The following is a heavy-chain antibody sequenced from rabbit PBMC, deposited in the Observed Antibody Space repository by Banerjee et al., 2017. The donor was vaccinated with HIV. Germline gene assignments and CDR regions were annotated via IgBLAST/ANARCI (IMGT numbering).Heavy chain of an antibody. CDR1: GFSFSSSYW. Sequence: QSLEESGGGLVKPGGTLTLTCTASGFSFSSSYWMCWVRQAPGKGLEWIACIDAGSSGSTYYASWAKGRFTISKTSSTTVTLQMTSLTAADTATYFCARDRDWTLDLWGQGTLVTVS. D-gene: IGHD4-2*01. V-gene: IGHV1S40*01. CDR2: IDAGSSGST. J-gene: IGHJ4*01. CDR3: ARDRDWTLDL.